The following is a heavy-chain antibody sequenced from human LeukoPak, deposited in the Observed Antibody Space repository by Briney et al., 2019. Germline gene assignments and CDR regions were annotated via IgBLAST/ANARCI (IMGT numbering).Heavy chain of an antibody. V-gene: IGHV3-23*01. CDR2: ICGSGGST. J-gene: IGHJ4*02. CDR1: GFTFCSSA. CDR3: AKASEYSSSSVYFDY. Sequence: GALRLSSAASGFTFCSSAISWGRQAPGEGRGWGSAICGSGGSTYYADSVKGRFTISRDNSKNTLYLQMNSLRAEDTAVYYCAKASEYSSSSVYFDYWGQGTLVTVSS. D-gene: IGHD6-6*01.